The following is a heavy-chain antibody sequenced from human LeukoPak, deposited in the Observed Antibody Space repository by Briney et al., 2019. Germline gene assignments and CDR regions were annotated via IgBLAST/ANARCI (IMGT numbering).Heavy chain of an antibody. CDR2: ISGSGGST. CDR1: GFNFSSYG. Sequence: GGSLRLSCAASGFNFSSYGMSWVRQAPGKGLECVSAISGSGGSTYYADSVKGRFTISRDNSKNTLYLQMNSLRAEDTAVYYCAKLPTSYDFWSGYYLDPWGQGTLVTVSS. V-gene: IGHV3-23*01. CDR3: AKLPTSYDFWSGYYLDP. J-gene: IGHJ5*02. D-gene: IGHD3-3*01.